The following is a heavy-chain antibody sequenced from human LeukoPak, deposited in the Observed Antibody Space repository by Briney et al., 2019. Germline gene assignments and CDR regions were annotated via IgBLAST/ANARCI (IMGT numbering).Heavy chain of an antibody. J-gene: IGHJ4*02. CDR1: GFNLGDYA. CDR2: IRSKSYSGTT. V-gene: IGHV3-49*04. CDR3: TRVIRLSGGRYYFDY. Sequence: SLRLSCTASGFNLGDYAMSWVRQAPGKGLEWVGFIRSKSYSGTTEYAASVKGRFTVSRDDSKSVAYLQMNSLTTEDTAVYYCTRVIRLSGGRYYFDYWGQGTLVTVCS. D-gene: IGHD2-21*01.